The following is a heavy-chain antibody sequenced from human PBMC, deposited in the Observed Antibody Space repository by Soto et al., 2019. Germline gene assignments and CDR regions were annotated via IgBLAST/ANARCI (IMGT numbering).Heavy chain of an antibody. CDR3: AKDCSDGSCYFVDY. J-gene: IGHJ4*02. CDR2: ISYDGSNK. V-gene: IGHV3-30*18. D-gene: IGHD2-15*01. Sequence: QVQLVESGGGVVQPGRSLRLSCAASGFTFSSYGMHWVRQAPGKGLEWVAIISYDGSNKYYGDSVKGRFTISRDNSKNTLYLQMSSLRAEDTAVYYCAKDCSDGSCYFVDYWGQGTLVTVSS. CDR1: GFTFSSYG.